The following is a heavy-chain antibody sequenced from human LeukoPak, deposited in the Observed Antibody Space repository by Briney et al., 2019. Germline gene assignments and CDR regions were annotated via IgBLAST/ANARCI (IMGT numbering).Heavy chain of an antibody. Sequence: ASVKVSCKASGYTFTSYAIHWVRQAPGQRLEWLGWINTGNGDTRYSQTFQGRVTITSYTSASTAYMELSSLRSEDTAVYYCARDLGSGSLHYWGQGTLVTVSA. D-gene: IGHD1-26*01. J-gene: IGHJ4*02. CDR2: INTGNGDT. V-gene: IGHV1-3*04. CDR1: GYTFTSYA. CDR3: ARDLGSGSLHY.